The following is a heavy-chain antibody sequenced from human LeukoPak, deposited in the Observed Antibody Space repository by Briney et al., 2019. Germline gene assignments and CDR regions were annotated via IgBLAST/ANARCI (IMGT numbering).Heavy chain of an antibody. D-gene: IGHD4-23*01. V-gene: IGHV4-34*01. J-gene: IGHJ4*02. CDR3: GKVGGNSNS. Sequence: SETLSLTCAVNGGSFSGYFWSWIRQTPGKGLEWIGEINHSGSTNHNPSLKSRVTISVVTSQNQFSLKLTSVTAADTAMYYCGKVGGNSNSWGQGTLVTVSS. CDR2: INHSGST. CDR1: GGSFSGYF.